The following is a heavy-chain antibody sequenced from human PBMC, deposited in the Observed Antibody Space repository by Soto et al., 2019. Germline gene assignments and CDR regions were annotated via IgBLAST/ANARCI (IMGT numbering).Heavy chain of an antibody. J-gene: IGHJ6*02. D-gene: IGHD3-22*01. Sequence: QVQLVQSGAEVKKPGSSVKVSCKASGGTFSSYAISWVRQAPGQGLEWMGGIIPIFGTANYAQKFQGRVTITADASTSTAYMELSSLRSDDTAVYYCARGKGITMIVVVSGYGMDVWGQGTTVTVSS. CDR1: GGTFSSYA. CDR2: IIPIFGTA. CDR3: ARGKGITMIVVVSGYGMDV. V-gene: IGHV1-69*01.